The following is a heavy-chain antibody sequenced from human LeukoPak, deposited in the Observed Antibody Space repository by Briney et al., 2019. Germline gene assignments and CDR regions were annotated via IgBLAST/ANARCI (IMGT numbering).Heavy chain of an antibody. CDR3: ARDMDTSGYNFDY. Sequence: GGSLRLSCAASGFTFSSYSMNWVRQAPGKGLEWVSYISGSSRVILYADPVKGRFTIYRHNAKNSLYLQMNSLRDEDTAVYYCARDMDTSGYNFDYWGQGTLVTVSS. CDR1: GFTFSSYS. CDR2: ISGSSRVI. D-gene: IGHD5-12*01. V-gene: IGHV3-48*02. J-gene: IGHJ4*02.